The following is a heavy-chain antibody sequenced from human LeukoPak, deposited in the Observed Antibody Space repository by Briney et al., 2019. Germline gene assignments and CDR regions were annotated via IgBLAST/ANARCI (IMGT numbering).Heavy chain of an antibody. CDR1: GGTFNSYA. CDR3: ARSTPRIIAVAGTGDAFDI. J-gene: IGHJ3*02. Sequence: ASVKVSCKASGGTFNSYAISWVRQAPGQGLEWMGGIIPIFGTTNYARKFRGRVSMTTDTSTSTAYMELRSLRSDDTAVYYCARSTPRIIAVAGTGDAFDIWGQGTLVTVSS. V-gene: IGHV1-69*05. D-gene: IGHD6-19*01. CDR2: IIPIFGTT.